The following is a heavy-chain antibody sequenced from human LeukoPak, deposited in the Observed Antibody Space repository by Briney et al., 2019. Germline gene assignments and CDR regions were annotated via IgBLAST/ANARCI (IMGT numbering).Heavy chain of an antibody. Sequence: PGGSLRLSCAASGFTFSSYGMHWVRQAPGKGLEWVAVISYDGGSEYYAGSVRGRFSISTDNSKSTVYLQMNTLRPEDTAVYYCARAHSSGRLNGAFDLWGQGTTVTVSS. CDR2: ISYDGGSE. CDR3: ARAHSSGRLNGAFDL. D-gene: IGHD3-22*01. CDR1: GFTFSSYG. V-gene: IGHV3-30*03. J-gene: IGHJ3*01.